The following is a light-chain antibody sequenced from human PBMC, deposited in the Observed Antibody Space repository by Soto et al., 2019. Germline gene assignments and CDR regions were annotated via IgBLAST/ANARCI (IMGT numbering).Light chain of an antibody. CDR2: GAS. Sequence: EIVLTQSPGSLSLSPGERATLSCRASQSVSSTFFGWYQQRPGQAPRLLMYGASSRATGIPERFSGSGSGTDFTLTISRLEPEDFGVYYCQQFESSVTFGQGTKVEIK. J-gene: IGKJ1*01. CDR3: QQFESSVT. V-gene: IGKV3-20*01. CDR1: QSVSSTF.